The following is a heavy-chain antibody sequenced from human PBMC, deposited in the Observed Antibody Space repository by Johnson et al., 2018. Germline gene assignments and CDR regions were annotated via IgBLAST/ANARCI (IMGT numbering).Heavy chain of an antibody. V-gene: IGHV3-23*04. CDR3: AKSSTYYYDSSGYLGAFEI. CDR1: GFTFSSYA. Sequence: VQLVESGGGLLQSGGSLRLSCAASGFTFSSYAMSWVRQAPGKGLEWVSAIRGSGSSAYYADSVKGRCTVSRDNSKNTLYLQMNRRRAEDTAVYYCAKSSTYYYDSSGYLGAFEIWGPGTMVTVSS. J-gene: IGHJ3*02. D-gene: IGHD3-22*01. CDR2: IRGSGSSA.